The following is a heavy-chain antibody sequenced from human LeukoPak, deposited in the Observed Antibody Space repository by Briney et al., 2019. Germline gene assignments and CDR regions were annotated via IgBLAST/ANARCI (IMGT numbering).Heavy chain of an antibody. Sequence: GGSLRLSCAASGFTFSSYWMSWVRQAPGKGLEWVANIKQDGSEKYYVDSVKGRFTISRDNAKNSLYLQMNSLRAEDTAVYYCARVGRAIFGVVIIDYYHMDVWGKGTTVTVSS. CDR3: ARVGRAIFGVVIIDYYHMDV. D-gene: IGHD3-3*01. CDR1: GFTFSSYW. V-gene: IGHV3-7*01. CDR2: IKQDGSEK. J-gene: IGHJ6*03.